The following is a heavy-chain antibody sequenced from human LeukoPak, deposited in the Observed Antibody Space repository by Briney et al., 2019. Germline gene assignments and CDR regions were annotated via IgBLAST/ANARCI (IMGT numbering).Heavy chain of an antibody. CDR3: AKGAGESSGYHNWFDH. Sequence: GGSLRLSCAASGFTFSSYAMSWVRQAPGKGLEWVSAISGSGGSTYYADSVKGRFTISRDNSKNTLYLQMNSLRAEDTAVYYCAKGAGESSGYHNWFDHWGQGTLVTVSS. D-gene: IGHD3-22*01. V-gene: IGHV3-23*01. CDR1: GFTFSSYA. CDR2: ISGSGGST. J-gene: IGHJ5*02.